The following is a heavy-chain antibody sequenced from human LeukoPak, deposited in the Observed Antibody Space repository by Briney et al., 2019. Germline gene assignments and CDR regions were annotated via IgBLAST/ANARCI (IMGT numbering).Heavy chain of an antibody. Sequence: GGSLRLSCAASGFTVSSNYMSWVRQAPGKGLEWVSVSYSGGSTYYADSVKGRFTISRDNSKNTLYLQMNSLRAEDTAVYYCARSTLWFGADYWGQGTLVTVSS. CDR1: GFTVSSNY. CDR3: ARSTLWFGADY. D-gene: IGHD3-10*01. V-gene: IGHV3-53*01. J-gene: IGHJ4*02. CDR2: SYSGGST.